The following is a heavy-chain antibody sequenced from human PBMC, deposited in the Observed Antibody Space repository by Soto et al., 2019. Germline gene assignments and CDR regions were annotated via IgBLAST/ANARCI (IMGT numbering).Heavy chain of an antibody. V-gene: IGHV1-69*06. J-gene: IGHJ6*02. Sequence: SVKVSCKASGGTFSSYTVYWVRQAPGQGLEWMGGIIPFFGTSNYAQNFQDRITLTADKSTGTAYMELSSLRYEDTAVYYCARKLRLYYGMDVWRQGTTATLS. CDR3: ARKLRLYYGMDV. CDR2: IIPFFGTS. CDR1: GGTFSSYT. D-gene: IGHD3-3*01.